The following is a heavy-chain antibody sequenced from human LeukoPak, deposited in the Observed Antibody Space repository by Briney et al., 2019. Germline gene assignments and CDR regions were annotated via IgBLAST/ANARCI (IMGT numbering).Heavy chain of an antibody. CDR1: GFTFSSYG. D-gene: IGHD4-17*01. CDR2: ISGSGGST. CDR3: AKDGYGDYAFDI. J-gene: IGHJ3*02. V-gene: IGHV3-23*01. Sequence: GALRLSCAASGFTFSSYGMSWVRQAPGKGLEWVSAISGSGGSTYYADSVKGRFTISRDNSKNTLYLQMNSLRAEDTAVYYCAKDGYGDYAFDIWGQGTMVTVSS.